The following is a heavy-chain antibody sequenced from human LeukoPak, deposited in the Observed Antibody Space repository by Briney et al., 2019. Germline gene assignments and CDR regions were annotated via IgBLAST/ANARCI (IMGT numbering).Heavy chain of an antibody. J-gene: IGHJ3*02. CDR3: ARLQFPYGDYDGLKAFDI. CDR2: ISSSSSYI. V-gene: IGHV3-21*01. CDR1: GFTFSDYT. Sequence: GRSLRLSCAASGFTFSDYTMNWVRQAPGKGLEWVSSISSSSSYIYYADSVKGRFTISRDNAKNSLYLEMNNQRAEDTAVYYCARLQFPYGDYDGLKAFDIWGQGTMVTVSS. D-gene: IGHD4-17*01.